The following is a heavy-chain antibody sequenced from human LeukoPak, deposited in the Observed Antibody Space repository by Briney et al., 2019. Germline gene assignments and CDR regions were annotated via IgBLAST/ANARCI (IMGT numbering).Heavy chain of an antibody. CDR2: IWHDGGDK. CDR1: GFTFSKSI. Sequence: QTGGSLRLSCAASGFTFSKSIMHWVRQTPGKGLDWVAVIWHDGGDKHYEDSVKGRFTISRDNSKNTMWLQMNSLRAEDTAIYYCARGWALAGNPNWFDPWGQGTLVTVSS. V-gene: IGHV3-33*01. D-gene: IGHD6-19*01. CDR3: ARGWALAGNPNWFDP. J-gene: IGHJ5*02.